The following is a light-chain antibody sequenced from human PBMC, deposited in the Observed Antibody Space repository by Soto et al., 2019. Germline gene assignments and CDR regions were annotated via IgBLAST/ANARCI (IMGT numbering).Light chain of an antibody. Sequence: DIQLTQSPSFLSASVGDRVTITCRARQGISSYLAWYQQKPGKAPRLLIYAAFTLQSGVPSRFSGSGSGTEFTLTISSLQPEDFATSYCQQLNSYPLTFGGGTKVDIK. CDR3: QQLNSYPLT. J-gene: IGKJ4*01. CDR1: QGISSY. V-gene: IGKV1-9*01. CDR2: AAF.